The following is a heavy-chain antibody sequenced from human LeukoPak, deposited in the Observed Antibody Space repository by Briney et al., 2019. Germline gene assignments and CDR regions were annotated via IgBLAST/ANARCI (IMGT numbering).Heavy chain of an antibody. Sequence: PGGSLRLSCAASGFTFSSYSLNWVRQAPGKGLEWVSSISSSSSYIYYADSVKGRFTISRDNAKNSLYLQMNSLIAEDTAVYYCARAAHGFGELPLPNWFDPWGQGTLVTVSS. J-gene: IGHJ5*02. V-gene: IGHV3-21*01. D-gene: IGHD3-10*01. CDR2: ISSSSSYI. CDR1: GFTFSSYS. CDR3: ARAAHGFGELPLPNWFDP.